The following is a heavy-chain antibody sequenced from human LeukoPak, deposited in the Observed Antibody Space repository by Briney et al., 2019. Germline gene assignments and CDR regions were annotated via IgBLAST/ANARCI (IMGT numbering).Heavy chain of an antibody. Sequence: AGGSLRLSCAASGFTFSNYGMSWVRQAPGKGLEWVSAISATGGSTYYADSVKGRFIISRDNSKNTLYLQMNSLRAEDTAVYYCAKPPGCSGGSCYYYDMDVWGQGTTVTVSS. CDR3: AKPPGCSGGSCYYYDMDV. V-gene: IGHV3-23*01. CDR2: ISATGGST. J-gene: IGHJ6*02. D-gene: IGHD2-15*01. CDR1: GFTFSNYG.